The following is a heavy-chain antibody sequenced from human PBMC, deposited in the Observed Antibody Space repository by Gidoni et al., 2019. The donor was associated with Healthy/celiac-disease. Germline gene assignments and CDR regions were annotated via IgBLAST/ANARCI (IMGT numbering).Heavy chain of an antibody. CDR1: GGSISSSSYY. D-gene: IGHD6-13*01. J-gene: IGHJ5*02. V-gene: IGHV4-39*01. CDR2: IYYSGST. CDR3: ARLKQLVSSAWFDP. Sequence: QLQLQESGPGMVKPSETLSLTCTVSGGSISSSSYYWGWIRQPPGRGLEWIVSIYYSGSTYYNPSLKSRVTISVDTSKNQFSLKLSSVTAADTAVYYCARLKQLVSSAWFDPWGQGTLVTVSS.